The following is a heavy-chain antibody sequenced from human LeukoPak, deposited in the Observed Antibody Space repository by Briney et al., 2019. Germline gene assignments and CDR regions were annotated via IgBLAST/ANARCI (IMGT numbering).Heavy chain of an antibody. CDR2: ISGSGSST. J-gene: IGHJ4*02. CDR3: AKTGSWYYFDN. D-gene: IGHD6-13*01. V-gene: IGHV3-23*01. CDR1: GFTFSSYA. Sequence: GGSLRLSCAASGFTFSSYAMSWVRQAPGKGLEWVSVISGSGSSTYYADSVKGRFTIPRDNSKNTLYLQMNSLRAEDTAVYYCAKTGSWYYFDNWGQGTLVTVSS.